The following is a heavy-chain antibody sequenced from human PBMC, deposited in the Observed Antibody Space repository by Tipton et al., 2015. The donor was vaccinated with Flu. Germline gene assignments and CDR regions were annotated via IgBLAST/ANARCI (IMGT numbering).Heavy chain of an antibody. CDR3: TTDLVEGGIYYGSPY. D-gene: IGHD3-10*01. V-gene: IGHV3-15*01. J-gene: IGHJ4*02. Sequence: SLRLSCAASGFTFSNAWMTWVRQAPGKGLEWVGRIKSKADGGTTDYAAPVKGRFTISGDDSKNTLYLQMNSLKTEDSALYYCTTDLVEGGIYYGSPYWGQGTLVTVSS. CDR1: GFTFSNAW. CDR2: IKSKADGGTT.